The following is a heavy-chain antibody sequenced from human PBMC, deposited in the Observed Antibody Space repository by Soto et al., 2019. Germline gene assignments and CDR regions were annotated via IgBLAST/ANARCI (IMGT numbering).Heavy chain of an antibody. CDR3: ARDPGQDEAMDY. V-gene: IGHV3-33*01. Sequence: GGSLRLSCAASGFAFSDVGMHWVRQAPAKGLEWVAVIWHDGKNKDYADYAKGRFTISRDNSRNILYLEMNSLRVEDTAVYYCARDPGQDEAMDYWGQGTLVTVSS. CDR2: IWHDGKNK. J-gene: IGHJ4*02. CDR1: GFAFSDVG.